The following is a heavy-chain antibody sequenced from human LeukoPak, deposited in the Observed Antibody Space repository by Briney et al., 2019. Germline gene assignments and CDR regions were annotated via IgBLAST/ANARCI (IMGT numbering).Heavy chain of an antibody. D-gene: IGHD3-10*01. CDR3: AKDQRLLWFGELLQWFDP. Sequence: SGGSLRLSCAASGFTFSSYAMSWVRQAPGKGLEWVSAISGSGGSTYYADSVKGRFTISRDNSKNTLYLQMNSLRAEDTAVYYCAKDQRLLWFGELLQWFDPWGQGTLVTVSS. CDR1: GFTFSSYA. V-gene: IGHV3-23*01. CDR2: ISGSGGST. J-gene: IGHJ5*02.